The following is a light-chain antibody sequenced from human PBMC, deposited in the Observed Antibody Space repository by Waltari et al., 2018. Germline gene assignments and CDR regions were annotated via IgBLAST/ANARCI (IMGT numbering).Light chain of an antibody. J-gene: IGKJ1*01. V-gene: IGKV1-5*03. CDR1: QSVSVW. Sequence: DIQMTQSPSTLSASVGDRVTITCRASQSVSVWLAWYQQKPGKAPKLLIYKASNLESGVPSRFSGSGSGTEFTLTNSSLQPDDVATKYCQQYNSYSTFGQGTKVEIK. CDR2: KAS. CDR3: QQYNSYST.